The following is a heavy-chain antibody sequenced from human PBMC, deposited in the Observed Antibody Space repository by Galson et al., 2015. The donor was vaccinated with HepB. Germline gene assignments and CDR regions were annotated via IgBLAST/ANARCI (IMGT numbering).Heavy chain of an antibody. CDR1: GFTLSSYD. CDR2: ISASGAHI. V-gene: IGHV3-23*01. Sequence: SLRLSCAVSGFTLSSYDMSWVRQAPGKRPEWVSVISASGAHIYYADSVKGRFSISRDTSKSTVYLQMNSLRAGDTGVYYCARKVSHDSWGQGTLVTVSS. J-gene: IGHJ4*02. D-gene: IGHD4-11*01. CDR3: ARKVSHDS.